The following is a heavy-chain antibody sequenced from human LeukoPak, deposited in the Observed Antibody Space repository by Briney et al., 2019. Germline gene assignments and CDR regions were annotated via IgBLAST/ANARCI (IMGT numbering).Heavy chain of an antibody. CDR1: GFTFSSYA. D-gene: IGHD2-2*01. CDR3: ARDRGVVVPAAFDY. V-gene: IGHV3-23*01. CDR2: ISGSGGST. J-gene: IGHJ4*02. Sequence: GGSLRLSCAASGFTFSSYAMSWVRQAPGKGLEWVSSISGSGGSTFYADSVKGRFTISRDNSKNTLSLQMNSLRVEDTALYYCARDRGVVVPAAFDYWGQGTLVTASS.